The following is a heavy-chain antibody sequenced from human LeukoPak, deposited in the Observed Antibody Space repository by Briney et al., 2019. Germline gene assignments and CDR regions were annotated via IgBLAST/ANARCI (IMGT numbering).Heavy chain of an antibody. J-gene: IGHJ4*02. D-gene: IGHD3-3*01. CDR1: GGSISSYY. CDR2: IYTSGST. CDR3: ASSEKDEVLRFLEWSPGFDY. Sequence: SENLSLTCTVSGGSISSYYWSWIRQPAGKGLEWIGRIYTSGSTNYNPSLKSRVTISVDTSKNQFSLKLSSMTAADTAVYYCASSEKDEVLRFLEWSPGFDYWGQGTLVTVSS. V-gene: IGHV4-4*07.